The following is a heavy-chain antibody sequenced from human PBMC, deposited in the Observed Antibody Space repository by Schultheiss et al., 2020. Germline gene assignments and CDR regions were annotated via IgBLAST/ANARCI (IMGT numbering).Heavy chain of an antibody. V-gene: IGHV4-34*01. CDR2: IYHSGST. CDR3: ARGPEYGDYARYNWFDP. D-gene: IGHD4-17*01. CDR1: GGSFSGYY. J-gene: IGHJ5*02. Sequence: SETLSLTCAVYGGSFSGYYWSWIRQPPGKGLEWIGEIYHSGSTNYNPSLKSRVTISVDKSKNQFSLKLSSVTAADTAVYYCARGPEYGDYARYNWFDPWGQGTLVTVSS.